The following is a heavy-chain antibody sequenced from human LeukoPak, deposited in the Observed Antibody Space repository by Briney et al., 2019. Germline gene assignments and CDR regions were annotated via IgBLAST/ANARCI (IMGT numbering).Heavy chain of an antibody. Sequence: GSLRLSCAASGFNVRANYMAWVRQPPGKGLEWIGSIYHSGSTYYNPSLKSRVTISVDTSKNQFSLKLSSVTAADTAVYYCARAPGYYYYYMDVWGKGTTVTISS. V-gene: IGHV4-38-2*01. CDR3: ARAPGYYYYYMDV. D-gene: IGHD1-14*01. CDR1: GFNVRANY. J-gene: IGHJ6*03. CDR2: IYHSGST.